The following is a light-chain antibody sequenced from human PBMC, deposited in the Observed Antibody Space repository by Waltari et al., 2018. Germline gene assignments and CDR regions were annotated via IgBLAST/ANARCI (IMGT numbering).Light chain of an antibody. CDR1: QSLSNW. V-gene: IGKV1-5*03. CDR2: KAS. Sequence: DIQMTQSPSTLSASVGDRVTITCRASQSLSNWLSWYQQKPGKAPKVLIYKASTVESGVPSRCSGRGSGTEFTLTISILQPDDFATYYCQQYRNLWTFGQGTKVEIK. CDR3: QQYRNLWT. J-gene: IGKJ1*01.